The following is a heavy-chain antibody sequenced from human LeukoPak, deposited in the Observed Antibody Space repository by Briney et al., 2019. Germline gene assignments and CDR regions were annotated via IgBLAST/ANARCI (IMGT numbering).Heavy chain of an antibody. D-gene: IGHD2-15*01. CDR3: ARGLLDPATSIPFDY. V-gene: IGHV4-31*03. CDR2: IYYSGST. CDR1: GGSISSGGSY. J-gene: IGHJ4*02. Sequence: SETLSLTCTVSGGSISSGGSYWSWIRQHPGKGLEWIGYIYYSGSTYYNPSLKSRVTISVDTSKNQFSLKLSSVTAADTAVYYCARGLLDPATSIPFDYWGQGTLVTVSS.